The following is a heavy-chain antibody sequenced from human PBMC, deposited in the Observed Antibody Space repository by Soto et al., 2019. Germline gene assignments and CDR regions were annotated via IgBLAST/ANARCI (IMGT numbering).Heavy chain of an antibody. CDR3: AKSGSSGWYGWFDP. J-gene: IGHJ5*02. D-gene: IGHD6-19*01. Sequence: VSGPTLVNPTQTLTLTCIFSGFSLRTSGVGVGWIRQPPGKALEWLGFIYWNDDKRYSPSLKSRLTITKDTSKNQVVLTMTNMDPVDTATYYCAKSGSSGWYGWFDPWGQGNLVTVSS. CDR1: GFSLRTSGVG. V-gene: IGHV2-5*01. CDR2: IYWNDDK.